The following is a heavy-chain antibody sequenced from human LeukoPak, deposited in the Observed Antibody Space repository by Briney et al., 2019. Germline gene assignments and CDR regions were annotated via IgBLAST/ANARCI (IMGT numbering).Heavy chain of an antibody. V-gene: IGHV1-46*01. CDR2: SNPSGGST. D-gene: IGHD5-18*01. CDR3: ATAAGDGYGYRYYFDS. CDR1: GYTFMNHY. J-gene: IGHJ4*02. Sequence: ASVKVSCKASGYTFMNHYLHWVRQAPGQGLEWMGTSNPSGGSTTYAQKFQGRVTMTRDTSTSTVHMELSSLRSEDTAVYYCATAAGDGYGYRYYFDSWGQGTLVTVSS.